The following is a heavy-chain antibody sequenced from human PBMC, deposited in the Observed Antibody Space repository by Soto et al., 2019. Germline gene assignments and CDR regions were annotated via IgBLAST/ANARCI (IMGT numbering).Heavy chain of an antibody. CDR3: AGGVYYYDNSGQNAYAY. D-gene: IGHD3-22*01. J-gene: IGHJ4*01. CDR2: IYYGGST. V-gene: IGHV4-31*03. CDR1: CGSISSGGYY. Sequence: SETLSLTRTVSCGSISSGGYYWSWIRQHPWKGLEWIGYIYYGGSTYYNPSLKSRATISGDKSKNQFSLKLSTVTPADTDVYYCAGGVYYYDNSGQNAYAYWGQGILVTVSS.